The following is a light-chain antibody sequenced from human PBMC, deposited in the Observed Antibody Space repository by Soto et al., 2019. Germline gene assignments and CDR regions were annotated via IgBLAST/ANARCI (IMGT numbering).Light chain of an antibody. CDR1: QDVSSY. CDR3: QQYNSYFT. Sequence: DILMTQSPSSLSASVGDRATITCQASQDVSSYLNWYQQKPGRAPKLLIHAASTLQTGVPSRFSGSGSGTEIPITISSLQHDDFATYYCQQYNSYFTFGGGTKVDIK. V-gene: IGKV1-16*01. J-gene: IGKJ4*01. CDR2: AAS.